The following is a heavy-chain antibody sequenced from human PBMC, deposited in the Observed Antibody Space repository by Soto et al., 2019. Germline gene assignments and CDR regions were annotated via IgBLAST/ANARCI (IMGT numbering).Heavy chain of an antibody. CDR3: ARDLNRRSQLFSPGAY. CDR1: GYTFTSYG. CDR2: ISAYNGNT. V-gene: IGHV1-18*01. D-gene: IGHD3-10*01. Sequence: QVQLVQSGAEVKKPGASVKVSCKASGYTFTSYGISWVRQAPGQGLEWMGWISAYNGNTNYAQKLQGRVTMTTDTSTSTAYMELRSLRSDDTALYYCARDLNRRSQLFSPGAYWGQGTLVTVSS. J-gene: IGHJ4*02.